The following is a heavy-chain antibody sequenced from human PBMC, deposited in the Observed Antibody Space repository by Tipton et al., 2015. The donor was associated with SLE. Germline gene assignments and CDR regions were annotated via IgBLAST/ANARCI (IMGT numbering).Heavy chain of an antibody. V-gene: IGHV4-39*07. Sequence: TLSLTCTVSGGSVSSSCKYWAWILQPPGKGLVWIGRIYYTGTTTYYNSFLKSRVTMSVDTSKTQFSLRLTSVIAAETAVYYWARLHGYSYGLNWFDPGGQGTLISVSS. D-gene: IGHD5-18*01. CDR2: IYYTGTTT. J-gene: IGHJ5*02. CDR3: ARLHGYSYGLNWFDP. CDR1: GGSVSSSCKY.